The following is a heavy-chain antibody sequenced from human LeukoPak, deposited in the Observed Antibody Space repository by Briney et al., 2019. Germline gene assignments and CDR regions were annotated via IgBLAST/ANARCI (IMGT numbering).Heavy chain of an antibody. Sequence: ASVKVSCKASGYIVTTYYIHWVRQAPGQGLEWMGIITPSDGSTTYAQKFQGRVTMTTDTATSTAYMELRSLRSDDTAVYYCARDNSATSDCSSTSCYHFHYWGQGTLVTVSS. CDR2: ITPSDGST. CDR3: ARDNSATSDCSSTSCYHFHY. J-gene: IGHJ4*02. CDR1: GYIVTTYY. V-gene: IGHV1-46*01. D-gene: IGHD2-2*01.